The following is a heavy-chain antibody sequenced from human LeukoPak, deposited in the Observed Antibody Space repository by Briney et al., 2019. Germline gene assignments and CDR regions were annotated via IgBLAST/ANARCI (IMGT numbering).Heavy chain of an antibody. Sequence: GGSLRLSCAASGFTFSSYWMSWVRQAPGKGLEWVANIKQDGSEKYYVDSVKGRFTISRDNAKNSLYLQMNSLRAEDTAVYYCARDYPKPLDAFDIWGQGTMVTVSS. CDR2: IKQDGSEK. V-gene: IGHV3-7*01. CDR1: GFTFSSYW. J-gene: IGHJ3*02. D-gene: IGHD3-16*02. CDR3: ARDYPKPLDAFDI.